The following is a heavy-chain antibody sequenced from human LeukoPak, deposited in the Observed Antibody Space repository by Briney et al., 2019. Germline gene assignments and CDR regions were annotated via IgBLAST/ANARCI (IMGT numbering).Heavy chain of an antibody. CDR1: GFTFNSYA. V-gene: IGHV3-23*01. CDR2: ISGSGGST. Sequence: PAGSLRLSCAASGFTFNSYAMNWVPQAPGRGLEGVSGISGSGGSTYYADSVKGRFNISRDNSKSTVYVQMTILRAEDTAIYYCAKDRGLVGATPSNFGYWGQGTLVTVST. CDR3: AKDRGLVGATPSNFGY. D-gene: IGHD1-26*01. J-gene: IGHJ4*02.